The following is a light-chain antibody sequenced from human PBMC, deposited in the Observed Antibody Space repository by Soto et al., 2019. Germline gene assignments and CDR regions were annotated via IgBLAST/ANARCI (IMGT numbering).Light chain of an antibody. V-gene: IGKV3-15*01. J-gene: IGKJ1*01. Sequence: IVLTQSPPTLSVSPGERATLSCRASQSVSSNGAWYQQKPGQAPCLLIYSVSTRATCIPARFSGSGSGTEFTLTINSLQSEDFAVYYCQQYNNWSGTFGQGTKVDIK. CDR2: SVS. CDR3: QQYNNWSGT. CDR1: QSVSSN.